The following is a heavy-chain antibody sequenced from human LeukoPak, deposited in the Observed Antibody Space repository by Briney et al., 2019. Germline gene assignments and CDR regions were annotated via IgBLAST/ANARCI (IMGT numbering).Heavy chain of an antibody. J-gene: IGHJ4*02. Sequence: ASVKVSCKASGGTFSSYAISWVRQAPGQGLEWMGRIMPILGIANYAQKFQGRVTITADKSTSTAYMELSSLRSEDTAVYYCARAKGLRGRSGARSDYWGQGTLVIVSS. CDR3: ARAKGLRGRSGARSDY. V-gene: IGHV1-69*04. CDR2: IMPILGIA. CDR1: GGTFSSYA. D-gene: IGHD1-26*01.